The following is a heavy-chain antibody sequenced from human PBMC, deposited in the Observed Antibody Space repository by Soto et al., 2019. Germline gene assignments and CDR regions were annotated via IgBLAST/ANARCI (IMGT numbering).Heavy chain of an antibody. CDR1: GGSISSTNW. J-gene: IGHJ6*02. Sequence: ASGTLSLTCAVSGGSISSTNWWSWVRQPPGKGLEWIGEIYHSGSANYNPSLKSRVTISVDKSKNHFSLMLNSVTAADTAVYYCARDDGSSQKNEMDVWGQGTTVTVSS. CDR3: ARDDGSSQKNEMDV. V-gene: IGHV4-4*02. D-gene: IGHD6-13*01. CDR2: IYHSGSA.